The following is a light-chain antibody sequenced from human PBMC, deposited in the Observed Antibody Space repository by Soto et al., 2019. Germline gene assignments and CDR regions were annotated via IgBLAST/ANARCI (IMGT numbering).Light chain of an antibody. V-gene: IGKV1-27*01. CDR2: AAS. J-gene: IGKJ5*01. Sequence: DIQMTQSPSSLSVSEGDRVTITCRASQGIDNRLAWYQQKPGKAPKLLIYAASTLQAGVVSRFRGSGSGTDFTLTISSLQPEDVATYYCQKYNSAHFTFGQGTRLENK. CDR1: QGIDNR. CDR3: QKYNSAHFT.